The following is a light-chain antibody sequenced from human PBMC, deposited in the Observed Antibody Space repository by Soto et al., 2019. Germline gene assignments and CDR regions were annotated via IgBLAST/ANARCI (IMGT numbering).Light chain of an antibody. Sequence: EIVMTQSPATLSVSPGERATLSCRASQSVSNNLAWYQQKPGQAPRLLIYGASTRATGIPATFSGSGSGTEFTLTISSLQSEDFALYYCQQYNNWPRTFGQGTKVEIE. CDR1: QSVSNN. CDR3: QQYNNWPRT. CDR2: GAS. V-gene: IGKV3-15*01. J-gene: IGKJ1*01.